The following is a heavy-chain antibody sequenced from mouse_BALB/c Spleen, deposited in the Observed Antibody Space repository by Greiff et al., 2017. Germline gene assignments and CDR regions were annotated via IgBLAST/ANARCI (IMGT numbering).Heavy chain of an antibody. V-gene: IGHV1-80*01. CDR1: GYGFSSYW. J-gene: IGHJ3*01. CDR2: IYPGDGDT. D-gene: IGHD1-1*01. Sequence: VQLQQSGAELVRPGSSVKISCKASGYGFSSYWMNWVKQRPGQGLEWIGQIYPGDGDTNYNGKFKGKATLTADKSSSTAYMQLSSLTSEDSAVYFCAGNYYGSSYGFAYWGQGTLVTVSA. CDR3: AGNYYGSSYGFAY.